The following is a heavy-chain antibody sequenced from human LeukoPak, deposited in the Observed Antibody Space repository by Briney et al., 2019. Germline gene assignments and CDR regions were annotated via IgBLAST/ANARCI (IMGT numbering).Heavy chain of an antibody. D-gene: IGHD3-22*01. Sequence: VASVKVSCKSSGYTFNSYGITWVRQAPGQGLEWMGWIHTYNGHTNYAQKLQGRVTMTTDTSTSTAYMGLRSLRSDDTAVYYCARDQYYDSKGWFDPWGQGTLVTVSS. CDR1: GYTFNSYG. J-gene: IGHJ5*02. V-gene: IGHV1-18*01. CDR2: IHTYNGHT. CDR3: ARDQYYDSKGWFDP.